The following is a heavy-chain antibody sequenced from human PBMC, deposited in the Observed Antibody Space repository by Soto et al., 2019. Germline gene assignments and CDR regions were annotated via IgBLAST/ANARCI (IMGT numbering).Heavy chain of an antibody. CDR3: AKDTGDGRYCSGGSCYFDY. CDR2: ISWNSGSI. J-gene: IGHJ4*02. D-gene: IGHD2-15*01. CDR1: GFTFSSYW. V-gene: IGHV3-9*01. Sequence: GGSLRLSCAASGFTFSSYWMHWVRQAPGKGLVWVSGISWNSGSIGYADSVKGRFTISRDNAKNSLYLQMNSLRAEDTALYYCAKDTGDGRYCSGGSCYFDYWGQGTLVTVSS.